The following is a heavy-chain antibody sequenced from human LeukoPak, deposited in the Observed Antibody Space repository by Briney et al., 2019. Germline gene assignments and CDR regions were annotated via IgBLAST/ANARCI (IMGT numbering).Heavy chain of an antibody. D-gene: IGHD6-19*01. J-gene: IGHJ4*02. CDR2: IYYSGST. CDR1: GDSVSSSSYY. Sequence: ASETLSLTCTVSGDSVSSSSYYWSWIRQPPGKGLEWIGYIYYSGSTNYNPSLKSRVTISVDTSKDQFSLKLSSVTAADTAVYYCARVSRSGWYYFDYWGQGTLVTVSS. V-gene: IGHV4-61*01. CDR3: ARVSRSGWYYFDY.